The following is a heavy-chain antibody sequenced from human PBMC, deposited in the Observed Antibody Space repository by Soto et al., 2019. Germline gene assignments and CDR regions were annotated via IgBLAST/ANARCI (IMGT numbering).Heavy chain of an antibody. V-gene: IGHV3-73*01. J-gene: IGHJ4*02. Sequence: GGSLRLSCAASGFTFSGSAMHWVRQASGKGLEWVGRIRSKANSYATAYAASVKGRFTISRDDSKNTAYLQMNSLKTEDTAVYYCTRLDYSNGVVYWGQGTLVTVSS. CDR3: TRLDYSNGVVY. CDR2: IRSKANSYAT. D-gene: IGHD4-4*01. CDR1: GFTFSGSA.